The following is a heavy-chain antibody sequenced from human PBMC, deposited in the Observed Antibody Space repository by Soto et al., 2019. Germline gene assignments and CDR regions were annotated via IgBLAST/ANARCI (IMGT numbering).Heavy chain of an antibody. CDR1: GFSLCPSGVA. D-gene: IGHD1-1*01. CDR3: AHRPPERGLATFDP. J-gene: IGHJ5*02. V-gene: IGHV2-5*02. Sequence: QITLKESGPTLVKPTQTLTLTCTFSGFSLCPSGVAVGWIRQPPGKALEWLALIYWDDDKRYSPSLKSRLTITKDTSKNQVVLTMTNMDPVDTATYYCAHRPPERGLATFDPWGQGTLVTVSS. CDR2: IYWDDDK.